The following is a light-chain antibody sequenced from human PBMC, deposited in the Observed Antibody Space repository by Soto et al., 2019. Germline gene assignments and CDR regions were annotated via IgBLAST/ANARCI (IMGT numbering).Light chain of an antibody. V-gene: IGKV3-20*01. CDR3: HQYGSSPLT. Sequence: EIVLTQSPGTLSLSPGERATLSCRASQSLSGSYLAWYQQKPGQAPRLLIYGVSNRATGIPDRFSGSGSGTDFTLTISRLEPEDFAVYYCHQYGSSPLTFGQGTKVEIK. CDR2: GVS. CDR1: QSLSGSY. J-gene: IGKJ1*01.